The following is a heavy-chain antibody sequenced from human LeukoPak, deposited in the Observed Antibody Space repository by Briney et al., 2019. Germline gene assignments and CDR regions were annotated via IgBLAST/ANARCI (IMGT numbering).Heavy chain of an antibody. D-gene: IGHD6-19*01. CDR2: ISYDGSNK. CDR3: AKDQGGSGFSGMDV. V-gene: IGHV3-30*18. CDR1: GFTSSSYG. Sequence: GGSLRLSCAASGFTSSSYGMHWVRQAPGKGLEWVAVISYDGSNKYYADSVKGRFTISRDNSKNTLYLQMNSLRAEDTAVYYCAKDQGGSGFSGMDVWGQGTTVTVSS. J-gene: IGHJ6*02.